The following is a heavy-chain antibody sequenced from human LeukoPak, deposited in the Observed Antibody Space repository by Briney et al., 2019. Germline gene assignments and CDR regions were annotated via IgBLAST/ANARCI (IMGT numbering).Heavy chain of an antibody. D-gene: IGHD3-10*01. CDR3: AKDLRPFMVRGVSPLDY. CDR1: GFTFSSYG. J-gene: IGHJ4*02. V-gene: IGHV3-30*02. CDR2: IRYDGSNK. Sequence: GGSLRLSCAASGFTFSSYGMHWVRQAPGKGLEWVAFIRYDGSNKYYADSVKGRFTISRDNSKNTLYLQMNSLRAEDTAVYYCAKDLRPFMVRGVSPLDYWGQGTLVTVSS.